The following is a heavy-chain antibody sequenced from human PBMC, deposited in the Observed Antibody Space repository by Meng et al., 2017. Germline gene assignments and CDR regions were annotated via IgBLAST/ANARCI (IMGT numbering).Heavy chain of an antibody. CDR3: AREDSSGWYDAFDI. Sequence: GESLKISCAASGFTFSSYGMHWVRQAPGKGLGWVAVIWYDGSNKYYADSVKGRFTISRDNSKNTLYLQMNSLRAEDTAVYYCAREDSSGWYDAFDIWGQGTMVTVSS. D-gene: IGHD6-19*01. V-gene: IGHV3-33*01. J-gene: IGHJ3*02. CDR2: IWYDGSNK. CDR1: GFTFSSYG.